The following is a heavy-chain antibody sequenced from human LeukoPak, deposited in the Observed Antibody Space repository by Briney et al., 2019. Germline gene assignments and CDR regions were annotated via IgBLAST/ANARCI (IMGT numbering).Heavy chain of an antibody. CDR2: IKSKTNGETR. Sequence: GGSLRLSCAASGFTLSNAWMNWVRQAPGKGLEWVGLIKSKTNGETRDYAAPVKGRCTISRDNSKNALYLQMNSLRGEDTAVYYCASGIRAFDNWGQGTLVTVSA. CDR3: ASGIRAFDN. CDR1: GFTLSNAW. J-gene: IGHJ4*02. D-gene: IGHD1-26*01. V-gene: IGHV3-15*01.